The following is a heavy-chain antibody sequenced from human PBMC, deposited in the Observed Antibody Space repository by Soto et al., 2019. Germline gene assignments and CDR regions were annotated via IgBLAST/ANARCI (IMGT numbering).Heavy chain of an antibody. CDR1: GGSFSGYY. CDR3: ARDRDLGVVVAARHNWFDP. CDR2: INHSGST. J-gene: IGHJ5*02. D-gene: IGHD2-15*01. Sequence: SETLSLTCAVYGGSFSGYYWSWIRQPPGKGLEWIGEINHSGSTNYNPSLKSRVTISVDTSKNQFSLKLSSVTAADTAVYYCARDRDLGVVVAARHNWFDPWGQGTLVTVSS. V-gene: IGHV4-34*01.